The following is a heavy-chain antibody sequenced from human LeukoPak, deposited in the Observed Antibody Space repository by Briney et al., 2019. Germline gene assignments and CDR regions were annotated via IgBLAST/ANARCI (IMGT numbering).Heavy chain of an antibody. Sequence: SETLSLTCTVSGGSISSGSNYWSWIRQPVGEGLEWIGRIYTSGSTNYNPSLKSRVTISVDTSKNQFSLKLSSVTAADTAVYYCAMGDSSAYYFAFDIWGQGTMVTVSS. CDR3: AMGDSSAYYFAFDI. J-gene: IGHJ3*02. CDR1: GGSISSGSNY. D-gene: IGHD3-22*01. V-gene: IGHV4-61*02. CDR2: IYTSGST.